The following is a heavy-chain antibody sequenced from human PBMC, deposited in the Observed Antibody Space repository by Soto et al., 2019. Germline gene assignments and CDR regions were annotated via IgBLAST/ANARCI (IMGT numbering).Heavy chain of an antibody. CDR2: VSYDGDYK. CDR1: RFRFSSYG. J-gene: IGHJ2*01. V-gene: IGHV3-30*18. CDR3: AKGTTVTPWRYLDL. Sequence: QEQLVESGGGVVQPGRSLRLSCAAARFRFSSYGMHWVRQAPGKGLEWMAVVSYDGDYKNYADSVKGRFTISRDNSKNTLYLQMDSLRAEDTAVYYCAKGTTVTPWRYLDLWRPGTLVTVSS. D-gene: IGHD4-17*01.